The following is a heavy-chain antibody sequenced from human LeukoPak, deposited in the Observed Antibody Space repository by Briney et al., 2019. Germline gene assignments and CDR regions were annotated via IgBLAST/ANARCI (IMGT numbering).Heavy chain of an antibody. J-gene: IGHJ5*02. Sequence: ASVKVSCKASGSTFTGNYMHWVRQAPGQGLEWMGWINPNSGGINYAQKFQGRVTMTRDTSISTAYMELSRLRSDDTAVYYCARASPNWFDPWGQGTLVTVSS. V-gene: IGHV1-2*02. CDR2: INPNSGGI. CDR1: GSTFTGNY. CDR3: ARASPNWFDP.